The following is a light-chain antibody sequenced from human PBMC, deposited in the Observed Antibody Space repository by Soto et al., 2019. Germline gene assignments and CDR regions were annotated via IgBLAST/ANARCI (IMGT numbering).Light chain of an antibody. Sequence: TQSPGTLSLSPGERATLSCRASQSVSNWLAWYQQKPGKAPKLLIYTASSLESGVPSRFSGSGSGTEFTLTISSLQPVDFATYYCQQYNSFPYTFGQGTKLEIK. J-gene: IGKJ2*01. V-gene: IGKV1-5*03. CDR1: QSVSNW. CDR2: TAS. CDR3: QQYNSFPYT.